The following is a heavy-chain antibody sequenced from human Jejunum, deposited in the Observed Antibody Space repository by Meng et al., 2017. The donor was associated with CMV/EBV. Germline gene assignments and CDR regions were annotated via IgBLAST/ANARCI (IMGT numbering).Heavy chain of an antibody. D-gene: IGHD3-3*01. V-gene: IGHV3-53*01. J-gene: IGHJ4*02. Sequence: SGLRVSDNYMVWVRQVAGKGLQCVSTLYTGGSAHYAPSVEGRFTISKDNSNNMVYLQMNSLGAEDTAVYYCAREQMGAWSGYFDYWGQGVLVTVSS. CDR2: LYTGGSA. CDR1: GLRVSDNY. CDR3: AREQMGAWSGYFDY.